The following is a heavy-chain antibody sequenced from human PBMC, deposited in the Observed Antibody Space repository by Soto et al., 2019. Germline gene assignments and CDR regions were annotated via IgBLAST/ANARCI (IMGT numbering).Heavy chain of an antibody. D-gene: IGHD1-26*01. CDR3: ARGVSAGVDY. J-gene: IGHJ4*02. V-gene: IGHV1-8*01. CDR2: MQPSTGRT. CDR1: GYSFTSLD. Sequence: SSVKVSCKASGYSFTSLDINWVRQTAGQGLEWMGWMQPSTGRTGYAQKFQGRATMTRDTSINTAYMELTTLTSDDTAFYYCARGVSAGVDYWGQVTLVTVSS.